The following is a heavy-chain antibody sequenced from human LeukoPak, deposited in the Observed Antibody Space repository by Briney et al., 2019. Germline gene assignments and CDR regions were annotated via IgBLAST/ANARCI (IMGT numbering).Heavy chain of an antibody. J-gene: IGHJ4*02. CDR1: GFTFSSYA. CDR3: ALWGYYDSSGYPPLDY. Sequence: PGGSLRLSCAASGFTFSSYAMSWVRQAPGKGLEWVSAISGSGGSTYYADSVKGRFTISRDNSKNTLYLQMNSLRAEDTAAYYCALWGYYDSSGYPPLDYWGQGTLVTVSS. V-gene: IGHV3-23*01. D-gene: IGHD3-22*01. CDR2: ISGSGGST.